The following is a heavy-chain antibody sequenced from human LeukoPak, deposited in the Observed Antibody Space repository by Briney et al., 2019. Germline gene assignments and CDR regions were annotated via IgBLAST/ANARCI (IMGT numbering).Heavy chain of an antibody. J-gene: IGHJ4*02. V-gene: IGHV3-33*01. CDR1: GFTFSSYG. CDR3: ARDRDGYNSDY. CDR2: IWYDGSNK. Sequence: GGSLRLSCAASGFTFSSYGMHWVRQAPGKGLEWVAVIWYDGSNKYYADSVKGRFTISRDNAKNSLYLQMNSLRAEDTAVYYCARDRDGYNSDYWGQGTLVTVSS. D-gene: IGHD5-24*01.